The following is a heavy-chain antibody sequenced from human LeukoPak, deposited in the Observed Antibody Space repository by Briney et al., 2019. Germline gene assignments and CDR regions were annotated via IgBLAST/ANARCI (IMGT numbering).Heavy chain of an antibody. J-gene: IGHJ5*02. D-gene: IGHD2-15*01. Sequence: GESLKISCKASGYIFANYWIGWVRQMPGKGLEWMGIIYPADSDIRYSPSFRGQVTISADKSISTAYLQWSSLKASDTAMYYCARQEYCSGGSCYTWFDPWGQGTLVTVSS. CDR2: IYPADSDI. V-gene: IGHV5-51*01. CDR3: ARQEYCSGGSCYTWFDP. CDR1: GYIFANYW.